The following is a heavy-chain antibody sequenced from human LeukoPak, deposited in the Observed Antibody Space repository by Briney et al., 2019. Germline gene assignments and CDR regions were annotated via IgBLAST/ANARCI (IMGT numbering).Heavy chain of an antibody. J-gene: IGHJ6*02. D-gene: IGHD4-23*01. CDR1: GYTFTSYA. V-gene: IGHV1-18*01. Sequence: ASVKVSCKASGYTFTSYAFRWVRQAPGQGLEWMGWISAYNGNTNYAQKLQGRVTMTTDTSTSTAYMELRSLRSDDTAVYYCARERVRYYYGMDVWGQGTTVTVSS. CDR3: ARERVRYYYGMDV. CDR2: ISAYNGNT.